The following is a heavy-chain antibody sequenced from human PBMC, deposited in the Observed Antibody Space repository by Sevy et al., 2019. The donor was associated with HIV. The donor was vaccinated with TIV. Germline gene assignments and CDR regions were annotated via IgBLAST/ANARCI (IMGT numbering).Heavy chain of an antibody. CDR3: AAAREYYEDSXGYLDY. CDR2: FDPEDGET. D-gene: IGHD3-22*01. J-gene: IGHJ4*02. CDR1: GXTLTKLS. V-gene: IGHV1-24*01. Sequence: ASVKVSCKVSGXTLTKLSXHWVRQAPGKGLEWMGRFDPEDGETIFAQKFQGRVTMTEDTSTDTAYMELSSLRSEDTAVXYCAAAREYYEDSXGYLDYWGQGTLVTVSS.